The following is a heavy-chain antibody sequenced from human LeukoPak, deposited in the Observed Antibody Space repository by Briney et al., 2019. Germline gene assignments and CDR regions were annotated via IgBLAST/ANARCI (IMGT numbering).Heavy chain of an antibody. V-gene: IGHV3-30-3*01. CDR1: GFTFSSYA. Sequence: GRSLRLSCAASGFTFSSYAMHWVRQAPGKGLEWVAVISYDGSNKYYADSVKGRFTISRDNSKNTLYLQMNSLRAEDTAVYYCARDLGAVEQWLVLDYWGQGTPVTVSS. CDR2: ISYDGSNK. D-gene: IGHD6-19*01. J-gene: IGHJ4*02. CDR3: ARDLGAVEQWLVLDY.